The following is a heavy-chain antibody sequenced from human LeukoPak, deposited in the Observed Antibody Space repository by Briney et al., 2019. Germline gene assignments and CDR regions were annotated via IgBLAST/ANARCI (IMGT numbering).Heavy chain of an antibody. Sequence: PGGSLRLSCAASGFIFSSYAMSCVRQAPGKGLEWVSTISGSGGSTYYADSVKGRFTISRDNSKNTVYLQMNSLRVEDTAVYYCAKVQSDIVGAMFFSFDVWGQGTMVSVSS. D-gene: IGHD1-26*01. CDR1: GFIFSSYA. CDR3: AKVQSDIVGAMFFSFDV. CDR2: ISGSGGST. V-gene: IGHV3-23*01. J-gene: IGHJ3*01.